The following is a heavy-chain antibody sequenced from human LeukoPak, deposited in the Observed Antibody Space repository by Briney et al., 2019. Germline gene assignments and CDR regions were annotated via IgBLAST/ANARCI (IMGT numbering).Heavy chain of an antibody. CDR2: IYYSGST. CDR1: GGSIRSYY. D-gene: IGHD2-15*01. Sequence: SETLSLTCTGSGGSIRSYYWSWIRQPPGKGLEWIGYIYYSGSTNYNPSLKNRVTISVDTSKTQFSLKLSSVTAADAAVYYCAREQGYCSGGRCYYGYFDLWGRGTLVTVSS. CDR3: AREQGYCSGGRCYYGYFDL. V-gene: IGHV4-59*01. J-gene: IGHJ2*01.